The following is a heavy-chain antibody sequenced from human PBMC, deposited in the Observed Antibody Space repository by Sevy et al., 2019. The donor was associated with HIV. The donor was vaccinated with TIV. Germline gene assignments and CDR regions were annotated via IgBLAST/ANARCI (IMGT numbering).Heavy chain of an antibody. CDR2: IYYSGST. Sequence: SETLSLTCTVSGGSISSGGYYWSWIRQHPGKGLEWIGYIYYSGSTYYNPSLKSQVTISVDTSKNQFSLKLSSVTAADTAVYYCAREGSVLRFLEWPKRGMDVWGQGTTVTVSS. D-gene: IGHD3-3*01. V-gene: IGHV4-31*01. CDR3: AREGSVLRFLEWPKRGMDV. CDR1: GGSISSGGYY. J-gene: IGHJ6*02.